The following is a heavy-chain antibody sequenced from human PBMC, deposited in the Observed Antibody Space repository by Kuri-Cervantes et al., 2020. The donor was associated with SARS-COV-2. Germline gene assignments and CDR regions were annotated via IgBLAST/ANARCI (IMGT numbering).Heavy chain of an antibody. D-gene: IGHD3-16*01. CDR1: GFTFGASD. J-gene: IGHJ4*02. CDR3: ATVYTMGVSLD. Sequence: LSLTCAASGFTFGASDMNWVRQSPGKGLEWVSSISLPGGDTNYADSVKGRFTISRDNSKDTLYLQMHSLRAEDTAVYYCATVYTMGVSLDWGQGTLVTVSS. V-gene: IGHV3-23*01. CDR2: ISLPGGDT.